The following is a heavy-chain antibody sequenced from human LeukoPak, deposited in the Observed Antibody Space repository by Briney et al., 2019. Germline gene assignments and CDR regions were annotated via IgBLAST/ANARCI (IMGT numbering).Heavy chain of an antibody. D-gene: IGHD1-26*01. CDR1: GFTFSRYS. CDR3: AREEGATVSTFDY. CDR2: IAWNGGST. J-gene: IGHJ4*02. V-gene: IGHV3-20*04. Sequence: PGGSLRLSCAAPGFTFSRYSMNWVRQAPGKGLEWVSGIAWNGGSTGYADSVKGRFTISRDNAKNSLYLQMRSLRAEDTAFYYCAREEGATVSTFDYWGQGTLVTVSS.